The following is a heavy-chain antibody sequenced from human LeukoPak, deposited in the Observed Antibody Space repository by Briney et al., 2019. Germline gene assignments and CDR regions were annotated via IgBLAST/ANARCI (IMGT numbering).Heavy chain of an antibody. Sequence: PGRSLRLSCAASGLSITRNGMHWVRQAPGKGLEWVAVISYDGSDKYHADSVRGRFTISRDNSRKTLYLEMSSLRVEDTAVYYCARELTTNWFDPWGQGTLVTVSS. V-gene: IGHV3-30*03. CDR2: ISYDGSDK. J-gene: IGHJ5*02. D-gene: IGHD4/OR15-4a*01. CDR1: GLSITRNG. CDR3: ARELTTNWFDP.